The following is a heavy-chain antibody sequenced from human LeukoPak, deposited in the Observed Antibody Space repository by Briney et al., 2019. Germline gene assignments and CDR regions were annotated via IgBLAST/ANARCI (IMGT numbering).Heavy chain of an antibody. CDR3: ARDRPDEYSSGWYLTYYFDY. V-gene: IGHV3-66*01. CDR1: GFTVSSNY. Sequence: GASLRLSCAASGFTVSSNYMSWVRQAPGKGLEWVSVIYSGCSTYYADSVQGRFTISTDNSKSTLYLQMNSLRAEDTAVYYCARDRPDEYSSGWYLTYYFDYWGQGTLVTVSS. J-gene: IGHJ4*02. D-gene: IGHD6-19*01. CDR2: IYSGCST.